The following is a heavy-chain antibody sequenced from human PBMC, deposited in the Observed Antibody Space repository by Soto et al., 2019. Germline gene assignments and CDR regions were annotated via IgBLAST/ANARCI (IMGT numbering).Heavy chain of an antibody. D-gene: IGHD3-10*01. J-gene: IGHJ3*02. Sequence: PGGSLRLSCAASGFTFSSYAMSWVRQAPGKGLEWVSAISGSGSSTYYADSVKGRFTISRDNAKNTLYLQMNSLRAEDTAVYYCARDGFGPGEWIRANEDAFDIWGQGTMVTVSS. CDR3: ARDGFGPGEWIRANEDAFDI. V-gene: IGHV3-23*01. CDR2: ISGSGSST. CDR1: GFTFSSYA.